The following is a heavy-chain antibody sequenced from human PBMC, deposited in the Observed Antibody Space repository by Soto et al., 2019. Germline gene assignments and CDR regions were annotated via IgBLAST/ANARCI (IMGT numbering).Heavy chain of an antibody. V-gene: IGHV3-23*01. CDR2: ISGSGGST. D-gene: IGHD1-26*01. Sequence: GGSLRLSCAASGFTFSSYAMSWVRQAPGKGLEWVSAISGSGGSTYYADSVKGRFTISRDNSKNTLYLQMNSLRAEDTAVYYCAKMKWELLGHFDYWGQRTLVTVSS. CDR3: AKMKWELLGHFDY. CDR1: GFTFSSYA. J-gene: IGHJ4*02.